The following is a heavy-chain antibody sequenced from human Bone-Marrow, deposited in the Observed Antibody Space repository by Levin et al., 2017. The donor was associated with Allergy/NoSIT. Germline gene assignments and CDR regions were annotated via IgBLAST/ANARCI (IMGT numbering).Heavy chain of an antibody. Sequence: GGSLRLSCAPSQFTFNGLAMHWVRQAPGKGLEWVSGINWNAGGASYADSVQGRFTISRDSAKNSLHLQMNSLRPEDTALYYCATDLTANWVPDAFNLWGQGTMVTVSS. J-gene: IGHJ3*01. CDR2: INWNAGGA. CDR1: QFTFNGLA. D-gene: IGHD2-21*02. V-gene: IGHV3-9*01. CDR3: ATDLTANWVPDAFNL.